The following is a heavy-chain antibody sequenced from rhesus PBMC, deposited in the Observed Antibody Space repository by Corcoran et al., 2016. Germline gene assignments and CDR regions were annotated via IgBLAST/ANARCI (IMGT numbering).Heavy chain of an antibody. CDR2: INGNCGST. V-gene: IGHV4-80*01. J-gene: IGHJ4*01. Sequence: QVQLQESGPGLVKPSETLSLTCAVSGASISSYWWCLPRQPPGQGREWIGEINGNCGSTYYNPSLKSRVTISKDASKNQFSLKLSSVTAADTAVYYCARKTSIAAAGSYFDYWGQGVLVTVSS. CDR1: GASISSYW. CDR3: ARKTSIAAAGSYFDY. D-gene: IGHD6-31*01.